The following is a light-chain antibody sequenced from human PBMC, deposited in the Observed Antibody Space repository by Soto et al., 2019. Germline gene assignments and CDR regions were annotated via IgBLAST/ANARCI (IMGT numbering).Light chain of an antibody. CDR1: QSVSSY. J-gene: IGKJ4*01. CDR2: DAS. CDR3: QQRSNWPPRLT. Sequence: EIVLTQSPATLSLSPGERATLSCRASQSVSSYLAWYQQKPGQAPRLLIYDASNRATGIPARFSGSGSGTEFTLTISSLAPEDFAVYYGQQRSNWPPRLTFGGGTKVEIK. V-gene: IGKV3-11*01.